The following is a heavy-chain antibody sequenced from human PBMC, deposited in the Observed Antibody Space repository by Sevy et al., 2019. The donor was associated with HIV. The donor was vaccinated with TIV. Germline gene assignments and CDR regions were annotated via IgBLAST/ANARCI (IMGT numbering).Heavy chain of an antibody. CDR1: GYTFTSYY. CDR2: INPIGGST. CDR3: ARDQRYSSGWSPLYYYYGMDV. D-gene: IGHD6-19*01. Sequence: ASVKVSCKASGYTFTSYYMHWVRQAPGQGLEWMGIINPIGGSTSYAQKFQGRVTMTRDTSTSTVYMELSSLRSEDTAVYYCARDQRYSSGWSPLYYYYGMDVWGQGTTVTVSS. V-gene: IGHV1-46*01. J-gene: IGHJ6*02.